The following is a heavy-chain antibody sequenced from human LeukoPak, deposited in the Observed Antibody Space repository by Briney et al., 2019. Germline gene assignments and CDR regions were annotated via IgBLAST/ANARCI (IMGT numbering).Heavy chain of an antibody. D-gene: IGHD3-22*01. CDR2: IKQDGSEK. J-gene: IGHJ3*02. Sequence: GGSLRLSCAASGFTFSSYWMSWVRQAPGKGLEWVANIKQDGSEKYYVDSVKGRFTISRDNAKNSLYLQMNSLRAEDTALYYCAKDFGHTMTDAFDIWGQGTMVTVSS. CDR3: AKDFGHTMTDAFDI. CDR1: GFTFSSYW. V-gene: IGHV3-7*03.